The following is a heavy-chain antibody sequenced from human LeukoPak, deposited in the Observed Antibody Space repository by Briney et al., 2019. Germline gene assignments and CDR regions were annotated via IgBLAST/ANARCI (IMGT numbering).Heavy chain of an antibody. CDR2: ISYDGSNK. CDR1: GFTFSSYG. V-gene: IGHV3-30*18. J-gene: IGHJ4*02. CDR3: AKESLSPLYYYFDY. D-gene: IGHD2-15*01. Sequence: GGSLRLSCAASGFTFSSYGMHWVRQAPGKGLGWVAVISYDGSNKYYADSAKGRFTISRDNSKNTLYLQMNSLRAEDTAVYYCAKESLSPLYYYFDYWGQGTLVTVSS.